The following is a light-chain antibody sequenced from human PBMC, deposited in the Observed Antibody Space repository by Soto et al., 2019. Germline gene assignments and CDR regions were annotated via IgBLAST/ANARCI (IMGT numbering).Light chain of an antibody. CDR1: QNINNY. CDR3: QQYENRPT. CDR2: DAS. V-gene: IGKV1-33*01. Sequence: IQMTQYTSSLSASVGDIVTIACQASQNINNYLNWYQQKPGRAPKLLIYDASNLEAGVPSRFRGSGSGTDFTFTISRLQPEDIATYYCQQYENRPTFGQGTRLEIK. J-gene: IGKJ5*01.